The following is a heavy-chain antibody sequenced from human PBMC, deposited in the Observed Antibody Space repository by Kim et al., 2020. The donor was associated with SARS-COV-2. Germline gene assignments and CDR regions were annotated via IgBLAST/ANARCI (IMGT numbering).Heavy chain of an antibody. Sequence: GGSLRLSCAASGFTFSSYGMHWVRQAPGKGLEWVAFIWYDGRNKYYADSVKGRFTISRDNSKNTLYLQMNSLRDEDTAVYYCARGDSSGYWDHYYAMDV. D-gene: IGHD3-22*01. J-gene: IGHJ6*01. CDR3: ARGDSSGYWDHYYAMDV. V-gene: IGHV3-33*01. CDR1: GFTFSSYG. CDR2: IWYDGRNK.